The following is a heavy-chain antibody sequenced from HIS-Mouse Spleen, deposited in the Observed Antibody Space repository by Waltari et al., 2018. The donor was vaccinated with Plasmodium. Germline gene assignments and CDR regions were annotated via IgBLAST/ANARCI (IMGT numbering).Heavy chain of an antibody. Sequence: QVQLVESGGGVVEPGRSLRLSCAASGFTFSSSGMHWVRQAPGKGLEWVAVISYDGSNKYYADSVKGRFTISRDNSKNTLYLQMNSLRAEDTAVYYCAKDPSSSPDWGFDYWGQGTLVTVSS. V-gene: IGHV3-30*18. CDR2: ISYDGSNK. CDR1: GFTFSSSG. J-gene: IGHJ4*02. D-gene: IGHD6-13*01. CDR3: AKDPSSSPDWGFDY.